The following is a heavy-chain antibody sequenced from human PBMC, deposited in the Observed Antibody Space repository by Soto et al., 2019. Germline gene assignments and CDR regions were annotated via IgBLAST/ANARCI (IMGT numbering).Heavy chain of an antibody. D-gene: IGHD2-8*02. CDR3: ARMGYGTTYAGGHVLLAS. J-gene: IGHJ5*02. CDR2: IYSSGTT. Sequence: PETLSLTCTVSGGSIDSDSWKWVRQPAGKGLEWIGRIYSSGTTNYNPSLKSRVTMSVDTSKNQFSLKLNSMTAADTAVYYCARMGYGTTYAGGHVLLASWAQGTLVTVSA. CDR1: GGSIDSDS. V-gene: IGHV4-4*07.